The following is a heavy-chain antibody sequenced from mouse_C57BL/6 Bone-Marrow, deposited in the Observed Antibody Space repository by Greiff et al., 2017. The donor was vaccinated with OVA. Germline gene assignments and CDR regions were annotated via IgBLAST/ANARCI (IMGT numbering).Heavy chain of an antibody. CDR3: ASRLLYAWFAY. Sequence: VQLQQSGPELVKPGASVKISCKASGYSFTGYYMNWVKQSPEKSLEWIGEINPSTGGTTYNQKFKAKATLTVDKSSSTAYMQLKSLTSEDSAVYYCASRLLYAWFAYWGQGTLVTVSA. D-gene: IGHD2-12*01. J-gene: IGHJ3*01. CDR2: INPSTGGT. V-gene: IGHV1-42*01. CDR1: GYSFTGYY.